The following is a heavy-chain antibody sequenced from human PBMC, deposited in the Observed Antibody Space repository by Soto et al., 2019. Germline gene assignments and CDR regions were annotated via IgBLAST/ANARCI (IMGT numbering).Heavy chain of an antibody. J-gene: IGHJ4*02. D-gene: IGHD3-3*01. CDR1: GFTFDDYA. V-gene: IGHV3-9*01. Sequence: EVQLVESGGGLVQPGRSLRLSCAASGFTFDDYAMHWVRQAPGTGLEWVSGISWNSGSIGYAYFVKGRFTISRDNAKNSLYLQMNSLRAEDTGLYYGAQSRSGSASDYWSQGTLVTVCS. CDR3: AQSRSGSASDY. CDR2: ISWNSGSI.